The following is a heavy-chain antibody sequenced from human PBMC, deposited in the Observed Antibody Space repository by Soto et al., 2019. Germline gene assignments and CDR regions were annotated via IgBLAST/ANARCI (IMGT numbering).Heavy chain of an antibody. CDR1: GGTFSSYA. D-gene: IGHD3-22*01. CDR3: ARSYDSSGYYYNLWFQH. J-gene: IGHJ1*01. V-gene: IGHV1-69*06. Sequence: SVQVSFMASGGTFSSYAISWVRQAPGQWLEWMGGIIPIFGTANYAQKFQGRVTITADKCTSTAYMELSSLRSADTAVYYCARSYDSSGYYYNLWFQHWGQGTLVTVSS. CDR2: IIPIFGTA.